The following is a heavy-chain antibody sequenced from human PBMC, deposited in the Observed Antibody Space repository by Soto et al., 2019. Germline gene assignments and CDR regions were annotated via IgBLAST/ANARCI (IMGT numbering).Heavy chain of an antibody. CDR1: GYTFTGYY. CDR2: INAGNGNT. Sequence: GASVKVSCKASGYTFTGYYMHWVRQAPGQGLEWMGWINAGNGNTKYSQKFQGRVTITRDTSASTAYMELSSLRSEDTAVYYCARDQTPAAGTVHYGMDVWGQGTTVTVSS. CDR3: ARDQTPAAGTVHYGMDV. V-gene: IGHV1-3*01. D-gene: IGHD6-13*01. J-gene: IGHJ6*02.